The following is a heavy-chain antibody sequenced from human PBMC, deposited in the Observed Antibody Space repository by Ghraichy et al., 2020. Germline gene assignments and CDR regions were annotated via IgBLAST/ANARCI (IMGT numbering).Heavy chain of an antibody. J-gene: IGHJ4*02. D-gene: IGHD2-15*01. CDR1: GFTFNDHA. CDR3: AKDRWEGYCIGGSCYDFDH. CDR2: ISASGGTT. V-gene: IGHV3-23*01. Sequence: WGSLRLSCAASGFTFNDHAMTWVRQAPGKGLEWVSFISASGGTTYHAESVKGRFTISRDNSKNTLYLQVNSLRAEDTAVYYCAKDRWEGYCIGGSCYDFDHWGQGTLVTVSS.